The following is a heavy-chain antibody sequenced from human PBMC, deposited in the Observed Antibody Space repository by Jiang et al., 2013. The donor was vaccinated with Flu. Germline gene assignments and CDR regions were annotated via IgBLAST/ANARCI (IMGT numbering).Heavy chain of an antibody. Sequence: VQLLESGGGLVQPGRSLRLSCTASGFTFGDYAMSWVRQAPGKGLEWVGFIRSKAYGGTTEYAASVKGRFTISRDDSKSIAYLQMNSLKTEDTAVYYCTRDQPLGLYGDLNYFDYWGQGTLVTVSS. CDR2: IRSKAYGGTT. V-gene: IGHV3-49*04. D-gene: IGHD4-17*01. CDR3: TRDQPLGLYGDLNYFDY. J-gene: IGHJ4*02. CDR1: GFTFGDYA.